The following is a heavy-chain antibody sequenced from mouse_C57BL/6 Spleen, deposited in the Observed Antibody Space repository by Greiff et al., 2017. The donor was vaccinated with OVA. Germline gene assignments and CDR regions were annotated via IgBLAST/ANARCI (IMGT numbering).Heavy chain of an antibody. D-gene: IGHD1-1*01. CDR3: ARSATVVATGTRFAY. CDR2: IYPSDSET. Sequence: QVQLQQPGAELVRPGSSVKLSCKASGYTFTSYWMDWVKQRPGQGLEWIGNIYPSDSETHYNQKFKDKATLTVDKSSSTAYMQLSSLTSEDSAVYYCARSATVVATGTRFAYWGQGTLVTVSA. V-gene: IGHV1-61*01. J-gene: IGHJ3*01. CDR1: GYTFTSYW.